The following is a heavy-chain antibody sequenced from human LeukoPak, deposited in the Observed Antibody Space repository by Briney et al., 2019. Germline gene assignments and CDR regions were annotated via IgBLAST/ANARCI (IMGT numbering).Heavy chain of an antibody. V-gene: IGHV3-9*01. CDR2: ISWNSGSI. CDR1: GFTLDDYA. Sequence: GRSLTLSCAASGFTLDDYAMHWVRQAPGKGLGWVGGISWNSGSIGYADSVKGRFTISRDNATNSLYLQMNSLRAEDPALCYCAKDPFMSGLDYYLDYWGQGTLVIVS. CDR3: AKDPFMSGLDYYLDY. J-gene: IGHJ4*02.